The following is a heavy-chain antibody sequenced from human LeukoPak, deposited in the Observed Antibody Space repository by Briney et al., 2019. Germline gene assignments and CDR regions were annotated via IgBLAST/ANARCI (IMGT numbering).Heavy chain of an antibody. Sequence: GGSLRLSCTASGFTFSSYWMHWVRQAPGKGLVWVSRINTDGSSTSYADSVKGRFTISRDNAKNTLYLQMNSLRAEDTAVYYCARDYSNYGTEYFQHWGQGTLVTVSS. J-gene: IGHJ1*01. CDR3: ARDYSNYGTEYFQH. V-gene: IGHV3-74*01. CDR1: GFTFSSYW. CDR2: INTDGSST. D-gene: IGHD4-11*01.